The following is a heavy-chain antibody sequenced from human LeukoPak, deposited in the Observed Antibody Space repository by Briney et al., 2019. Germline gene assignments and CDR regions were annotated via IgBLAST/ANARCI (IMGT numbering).Heavy chain of an antibody. CDR3: ASFPSY. CDR1: GFTFSSYW. V-gene: IGHV3-74*01. Sequence: PGGSLRLSCAASGFTFSSYWMHWVRQAPGKGLVWVSRLNIDGSSTSYADSVKGRFTITRDNAKNTLYLQMNSLRAEDTAVYYCASFPSYWGQGTLVTVSS. J-gene: IGHJ4*02. CDR2: LNIDGSST.